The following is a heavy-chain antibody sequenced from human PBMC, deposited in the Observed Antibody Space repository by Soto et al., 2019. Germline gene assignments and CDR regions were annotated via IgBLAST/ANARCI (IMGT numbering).Heavy chain of an antibody. CDR2: ISGSGGST. V-gene: IGHV3-23*01. D-gene: IGHD3-3*01. CDR1: GFTFSIYA. CDR3: AKGLHDFWSGYYTVFDY. Sequence: HPGGSLRLSCAASGFTFSIYAMSWFGQAPGKGLEWVSAISGSGGSTYYADSVKGRFTISRDNSKNTLYLQMNSLRAEDTAVYYCAKGLHDFWSGYYTVFDYWGQGTLVTVSS. J-gene: IGHJ4*02.